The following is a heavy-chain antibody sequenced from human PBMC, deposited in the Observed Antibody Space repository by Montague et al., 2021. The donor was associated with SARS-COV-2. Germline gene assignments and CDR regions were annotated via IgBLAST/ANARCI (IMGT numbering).Heavy chain of an antibody. CDR2: IKSKAVGGAI. D-gene: IGHD5-24*01. Sequence: SLRLSCAASGFTFSSAWMTWVRQSPGKGLEWVGRIKSKAVGGAIQYATSVKGRFTISRDDSENTLYLQMDSLTTEDTAVYYCTADFSDTAEQMAQTDLWGQETLVTVSS. CDR1: GFTFSSAW. CDR3: TADFSDTAEQMAQTDL. V-gene: IGHV3-15*01. J-gene: IGHJ5*02.